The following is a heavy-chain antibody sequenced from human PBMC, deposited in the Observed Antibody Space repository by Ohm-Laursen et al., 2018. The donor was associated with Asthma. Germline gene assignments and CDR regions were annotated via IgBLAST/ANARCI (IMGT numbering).Heavy chain of an antibody. CDR3: ARDGIAAAGKYYYYYGMDV. Sequence: SSLRLSCAASGFTFSSYGMHWVRQAPGKGLEWVAVIWYDGSNKYYADSVKGRFTISRDNSKNTLYLQMNSLRAEDTAVYYCARDGIAAAGKYYYYYGMDVWGQGTTVTVSS. CDR1: GFTFSSYG. CDR2: IWYDGSNK. J-gene: IGHJ6*02. D-gene: IGHD6-13*01. V-gene: IGHV3-33*08.